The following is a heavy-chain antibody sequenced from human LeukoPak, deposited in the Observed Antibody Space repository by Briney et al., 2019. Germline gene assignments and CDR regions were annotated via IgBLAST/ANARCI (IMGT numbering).Heavy chain of an antibody. CDR1: GYTFTGYY. J-gene: IGHJ4*02. D-gene: IGHD3-10*01. V-gene: IGHV1-2*06. CDR2: INPNSGGT. CDR3: ARVRFSGSGTFDY. Sequence: GASVNVSCKASGYTFTGYYMHWVRQAPGQGLEWMGRINPNSGGTNYAQKFQGRVTMTRDTSISTAYMELSRLRSDDTAVYYCARVRFSGSGTFDYWGQGTLVTVSS.